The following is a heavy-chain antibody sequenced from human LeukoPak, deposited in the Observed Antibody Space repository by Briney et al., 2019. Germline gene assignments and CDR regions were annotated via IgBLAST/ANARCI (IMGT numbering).Heavy chain of an antibody. CDR1: GFTFRNYV. V-gene: IGHV3-30-3*01. Sequence: GGSLGLSCAASGFTFRNYVIHWVRQAPGKGLEWVAVTSSDLNVKLYADSVKGRFTISRDNSRSTLYLQVNSLRPEDTAIYYCAREGYYGSGSPPSLYFDYWGQGTLVTVSS. D-gene: IGHD3-10*01. J-gene: IGHJ4*02. CDR2: TSSDLNVK. CDR3: AREGYYGSGSPPSLYFDY.